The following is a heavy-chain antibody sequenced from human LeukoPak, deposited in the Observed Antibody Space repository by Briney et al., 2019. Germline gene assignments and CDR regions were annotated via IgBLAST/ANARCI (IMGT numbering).Heavy chain of an antibody. J-gene: IGHJ4*02. Sequence: GASVKVSCKASGGTFSSYAISWVRQAPGQGLEWMGGIIPIFGTANYAQKFQGRVTITADESTSTAYMELSSLRSEDTAVYYCARDGLNYYGSGSYEWGQGTLVTVSS. CDR3: ARDGLNYYGSGSYE. D-gene: IGHD3-10*01. CDR1: GGTFSSYA. CDR2: IIPIFGTA. V-gene: IGHV1-69*13.